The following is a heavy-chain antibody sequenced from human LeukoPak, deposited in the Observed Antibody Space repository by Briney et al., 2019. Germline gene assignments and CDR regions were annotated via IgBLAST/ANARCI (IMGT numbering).Heavy chain of an antibody. CDR3: ARDSVIEGVVVPAAGDNWFAP. J-gene: IGHJ5*02. V-gene: IGHV1-69*05. Sequence: SVKVSCKASGGTFSSYAISWLRQAPGQGLEWMGRIIPIFGTANYAQKFQGRVTITTDESTSAAYMELSSLRSEDTAVYYCARDSVIEGVVVPAAGDNWFAPWGQGTLVTVSS. CDR2: IIPIFGTA. D-gene: IGHD2-2*01. CDR1: GGTFSSYA.